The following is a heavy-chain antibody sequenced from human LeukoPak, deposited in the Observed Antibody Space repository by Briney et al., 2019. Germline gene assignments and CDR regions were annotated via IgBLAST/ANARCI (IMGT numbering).Heavy chain of an antibody. D-gene: IGHD4-17*01. V-gene: IGHV4-59*01. Sequence: PSETLSLTCTVSGGSISSYYWSWIRQPPGKGLEWIGYIYYSGSTNYNPSLKSRVTISVDSSKNQFSLKLSSVTAADTAVYYCAKDQHDYGDYGDYYYYYMDVWGQGTLVTVSS. CDR1: GGSISSYY. CDR2: IYYSGST. J-gene: IGHJ6*03. CDR3: AKDQHDYGDYGDYYYYYMDV.